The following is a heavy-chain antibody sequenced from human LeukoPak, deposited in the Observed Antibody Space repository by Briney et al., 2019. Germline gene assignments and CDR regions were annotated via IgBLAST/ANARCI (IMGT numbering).Heavy chain of an antibody. CDR1: GFTFNTYW. Sequence: GGSLRLSCAASGFTFNTYWMHWVRQAPGKGLVWVSLINSGGDDTRYADSVKGRFTISRDNAKNTLYLQMNSLRAEDTAVYYCARRIGYSSGHSAVYYFDYWGQGTLVTVSS. J-gene: IGHJ4*02. V-gene: IGHV3-74*01. D-gene: IGHD6-19*01. CDR3: ARRIGYSSGHSAVYYFDY. CDR2: INSGGDDT.